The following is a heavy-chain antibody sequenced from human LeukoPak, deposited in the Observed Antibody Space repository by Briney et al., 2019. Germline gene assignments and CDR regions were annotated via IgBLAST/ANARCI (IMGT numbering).Heavy chain of an antibody. Sequence: ASVKVSCKASGYTFTSYGISWVRQAPGQGLEWMGWINPNSGGTNYAQKFQGRVTMTRDTSISTAYMELSRLRSDDTAVYYCAFSSGSYNFDYWGQGTLVTVSS. J-gene: IGHJ4*02. V-gene: IGHV1-2*02. CDR1: GYTFTSYG. CDR3: AFSSGSYNFDY. CDR2: INPNSGGT. D-gene: IGHD1-26*01.